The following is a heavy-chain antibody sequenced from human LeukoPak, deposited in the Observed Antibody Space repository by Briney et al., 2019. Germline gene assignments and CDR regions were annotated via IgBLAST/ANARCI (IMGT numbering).Heavy chain of an antibody. V-gene: IGHV3-48*03. CDR2: ISSSGSTI. Sequence: QPGGSLRLSCAASGFTFSSYEMNWVRQAPGKGLEWVSYISSSGSTIYYADSVKGRFTISRDNAKNSLYLQMNSLRAEDTAVYYCARIGYGDPRDYWGQGTLVTVSS. CDR1: GFTFSSYE. J-gene: IGHJ4*02. D-gene: IGHD4-17*01. CDR3: ARIGYGDPRDY.